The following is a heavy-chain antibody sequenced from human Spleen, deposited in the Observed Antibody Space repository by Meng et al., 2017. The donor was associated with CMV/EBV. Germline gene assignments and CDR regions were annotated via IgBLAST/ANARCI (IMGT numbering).Heavy chain of an antibody. V-gene: IGHV3-48*04. CDR3: ARGNYDFWSGYPYYFDS. D-gene: IGHD3-3*01. CDR1: GFIFSSYS. Sequence: GGSLRLSCAGSGFIFSSYSMNWVRRAPGKGLEWISYISSAGTTIYYAVSVKGRFTISRDNAKNSLYLQMNSLRAEDTSIYYCARGNYDFWSGYPYYFDSWGQGTLVTVSS. J-gene: IGHJ4*02. CDR2: ISSAGTTI.